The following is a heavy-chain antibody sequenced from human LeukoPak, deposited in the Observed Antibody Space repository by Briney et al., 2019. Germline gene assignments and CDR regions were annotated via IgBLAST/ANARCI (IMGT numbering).Heavy chain of an antibody. CDR1: GYTFTSYD. D-gene: IGHD5-18*01. CDR3: ARLGYSYGYNWFDP. CDR2: MNPNSGNT. J-gene: IGHJ5*02. V-gene: IGHV1-8*01. Sequence: GASVKVSCKASGYTFTSYDINWVRQATGQGLEWMGWMNPNSGNTGYAQKFQGRVTMTRNTSISTTYMELSSLRSEGTAVYYCARLGYSYGYNWFDPWGQGTLVTVSS.